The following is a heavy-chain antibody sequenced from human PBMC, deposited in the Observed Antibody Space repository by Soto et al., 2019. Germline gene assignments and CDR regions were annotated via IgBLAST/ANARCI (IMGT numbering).Heavy chain of an antibody. D-gene: IGHD1-7*01. CDR1: GGSFSGYY. CDR3: ARSDWNYSIDY. Sequence: SETLSLTCAVYGGSFSGYYSSWIRQPPGKGLEWIGYIYYSGSTNYNPSLKSRVTISVDTSKNQFSLKLSSVTAADTAVYYCARSDWNYSIDYWGQGTLVTVSS. CDR2: IYYSGST. J-gene: IGHJ4*02. V-gene: IGHV4-59*01.